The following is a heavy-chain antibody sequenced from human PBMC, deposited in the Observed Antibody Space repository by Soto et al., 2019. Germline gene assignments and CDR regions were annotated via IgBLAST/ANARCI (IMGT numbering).Heavy chain of an antibody. Sequence: SETLSLTCTFSGCSISPYYWSWIRQPPGKGLEWIGYIYYSGSTNYNPSLKSRVTISVDTSKNQFSLKMNSVTAADTAVYYCARDQAVSGYDFWSGYYGYYYYGMDVWGQGTTVTVSS. V-gene: IGHV4-59*01. CDR1: GCSISPYY. D-gene: IGHD3-3*01. J-gene: IGHJ6*02. CDR3: ARDQAVSGYDFWSGYYGYYYYGMDV. CDR2: IYYSGST.